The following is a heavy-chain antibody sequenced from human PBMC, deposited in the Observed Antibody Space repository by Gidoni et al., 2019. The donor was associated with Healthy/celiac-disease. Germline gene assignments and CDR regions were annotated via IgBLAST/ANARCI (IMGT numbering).Heavy chain of an antibody. CDR1: GFTFSSYA. CDR2: ISGSGGST. J-gene: IGHJ6*02. D-gene: IGHD3-10*01. CDR3: AKGFGGRGPKDYYYGMDV. V-gene: IGHV3-23*01. Sequence: EVQLLESGGGLVQPGGSLRLSCAASGFTFSSYAMSWVRQAPGKGLEWVSAISGSGGSTYYADSVKGRFTISRDNSKNTLYLQMNSLRAEDTAVYYCAKGFGGRGPKDYYYGMDVWGQGTTVTVSS.